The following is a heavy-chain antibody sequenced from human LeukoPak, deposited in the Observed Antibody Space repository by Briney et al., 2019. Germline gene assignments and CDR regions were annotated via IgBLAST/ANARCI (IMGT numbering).Heavy chain of an antibody. CDR2: ISGSGGST. V-gene: IGHV3-23*01. J-gene: IGHJ6*03. CDR3: AKARLERRDYYYYMDV. Sequence: PGRSLRLSCAASGFTFSSYGMSWVRQAPGKGLEWVSAISGSGGSTYYADSVKGRFTISRDNSKNTLYLQMNSLRAEDTAVYYCAKARLERRDYYYYMDVWGKGTTVTISS. CDR1: GFTFSSYG. D-gene: IGHD1-1*01.